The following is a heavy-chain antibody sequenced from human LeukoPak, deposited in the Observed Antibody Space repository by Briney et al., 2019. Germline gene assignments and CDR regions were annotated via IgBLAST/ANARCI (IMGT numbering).Heavy chain of an antibody. J-gene: IGHJ4*02. D-gene: IGHD4-11*01. V-gene: IGHV1-69*04. Sequence: GASVKVSCKASGGTFSSYAISWVRQAPGQGVEWMGRIIPILGIANYAQKFQGRVTITADKSTSTAYMELSSLRSEDTAVYYCARDGGLQVARTFDYWGQGTLVTVSS. CDR3: ARDGGLQVARTFDY. CDR2: IIPILGIA. CDR1: GGTFSSYA.